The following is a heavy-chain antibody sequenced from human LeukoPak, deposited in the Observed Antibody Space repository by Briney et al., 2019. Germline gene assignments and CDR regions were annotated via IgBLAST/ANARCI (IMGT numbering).Heavy chain of an antibody. CDR2: INHSGST. D-gene: IGHD3-10*01. CDR1: GRSFSGYY. CDR3: ARAGGYYTSGSYLGY. Sequence: KPSETLSLTCAVYGRSFSGYYWSWIRQPPGKGLEWIGEINHSGSTNYNPSLKSRVTISVDTSKNQFSLKLSSVTAADTAVYYCARAGGYYTSGSYLGYWGQGTLVTVSS. J-gene: IGHJ4*02. V-gene: IGHV4-34*01.